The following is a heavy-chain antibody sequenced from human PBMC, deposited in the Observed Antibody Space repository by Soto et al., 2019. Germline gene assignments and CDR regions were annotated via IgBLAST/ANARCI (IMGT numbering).Heavy chain of an antibody. CDR2: IYWDDDK. CDR1: GFSLSTSEVG. CDR3: AHRFDWYYFDS. Sequence: ITLKESSPTVVKPTQTLTLTCTVSGFSLSTSEVGVGWIRQPPGKGLEWLALIYWDDDKRYSPYLRSRLTITKDTSRNQVVLTMTNMDPADTATYYCAHRFDWYYFDSWGQGTLVTVSS. J-gene: IGHJ4*02. D-gene: IGHD3-9*01. V-gene: IGHV2-5*02.